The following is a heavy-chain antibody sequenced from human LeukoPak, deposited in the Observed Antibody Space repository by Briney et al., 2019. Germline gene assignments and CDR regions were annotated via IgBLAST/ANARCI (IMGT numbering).Heavy chain of an antibody. J-gene: IGHJ2*01. CDR1: GGSISSYY. V-gene: IGHV4-59*01. D-gene: IGHD6-13*01. Sequence: SETLSRTGTGSGGSISSYYWSWIGQRPGKGLEWIGYIYYSGSTNYNPSLKSRVTISVDTSKNQFSLKLSSVTAADTAVYYCARVLAAAGYWYFDLWGRGTLVTVSS. CDR3: ARVLAAAGYWYFDL. CDR2: IYYSGST.